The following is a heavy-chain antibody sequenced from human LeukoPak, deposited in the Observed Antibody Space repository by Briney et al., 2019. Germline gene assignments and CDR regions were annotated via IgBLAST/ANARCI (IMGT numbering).Heavy chain of an antibody. D-gene: IGHD6-19*01. CDR1: GFTFSSYS. V-gene: IGHV3-21*01. CDR3: ARDSDSSGWLDYYMDV. CDR2: ISSSSSYI. Sequence: PGGSLRLSCAASGFTFSSYSMNWVRQAPGKGLEWVSSISSSSSYIYYADSVKGRFTISRDNAKNSLYLQMNSLRAEDTAVYYCARDSDSSGWLDYYMDVWGKGTTVTISS. J-gene: IGHJ6*03.